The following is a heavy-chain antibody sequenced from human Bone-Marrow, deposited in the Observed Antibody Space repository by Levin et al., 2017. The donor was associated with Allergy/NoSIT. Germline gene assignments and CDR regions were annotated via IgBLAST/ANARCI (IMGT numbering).Heavy chain of an antibody. J-gene: IGHJ6*02. V-gene: IGHV1-2*02. CDR2: IDPNSGVT. D-gene: IGHD4-11*01. Sequence: ASVKVSCKASGYTFSAYYLHWVRQAPGQGLEWMGWIDPNSGVTNYAQNFQARVVMTRVTSISTAHMELSSLRSDDTAIYYCARAYSNFYGLDVWGQGTTITVSS. CDR1: GYTFSAYY. CDR3: ARAYSNFYGLDV.